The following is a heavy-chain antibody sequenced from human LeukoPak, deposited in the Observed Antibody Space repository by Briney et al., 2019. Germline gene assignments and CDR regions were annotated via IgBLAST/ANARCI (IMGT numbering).Heavy chain of an antibody. CDR2: INQSGST. CDR3: ARAHSVRGVNPFY. J-gene: IGHJ4*02. D-gene: IGHD3-10*01. Sequence: SETLSLTCAVYGGSLSGFSWGWIRHSPGKGLGWIGEINQSGSTNYNPSLRSRARVLADTSKNQFSLKLSTVTAADTAVYYCARAHSVRGVNPFYWGQGTLVTVSS. CDR1: GGSLSGFS. V-gene: IGHV4-34*01.